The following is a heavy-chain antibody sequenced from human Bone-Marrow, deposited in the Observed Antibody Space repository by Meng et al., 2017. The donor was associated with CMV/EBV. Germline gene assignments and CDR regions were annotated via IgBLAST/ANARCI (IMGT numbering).Heavy chain of an antibody. V-gene: IGHV3-48*03. J-gene: IGHJ4*02. D-gene: IGHD4-23*01. Sequence: GESLKISCAASGFTVNNYDMNWDRQPPGKGLEWISYIRNSSDITYYADSVKGRFTISRDNAKNSLYLQMSNLRAEDTAIYYCTVGPFDYWGQGSLVTVSS. CDR1: GFTVNNYD. CDR3: TVGPFDY. CDR2: IRNSSDIT.